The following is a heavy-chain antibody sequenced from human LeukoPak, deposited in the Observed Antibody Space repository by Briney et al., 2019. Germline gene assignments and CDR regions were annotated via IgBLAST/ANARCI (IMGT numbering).Heavy chain of an antibody. V-gene: IGHV3-30-3*01. CDR3: ARGGEPMAAPRTSALIYYYYYMDV. CDR2: ISYDGSNK. J-gene: IGHJ6*03. Sequence: GGSLRLSCAASGFTFSSYAMHWVRQAPGKGLEWVAVISYDGSNKYYADSVKGRFTISRDNSKNTLYLQMNSLRAEDTAVYYCARGGEPMAAPRTSALIYYYYYMDVWGKGTTVTVSS. D-gene: IGHD6-6*01. CDR1: GFTFSSYA.